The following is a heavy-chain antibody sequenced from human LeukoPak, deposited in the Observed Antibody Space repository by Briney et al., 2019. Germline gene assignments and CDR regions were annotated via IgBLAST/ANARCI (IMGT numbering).Heavy chain of an antibody. CDR1: GFTFSSYV. CDR2: ISTTGGNT. V-gene: IGHV3-64D*08. CDR3: LKGWELRFDAFDI. D-gene: IGHD1-26*01. Sequence: GGSLRLSCSASGFTFSSYVMHWVRQAPGKGLEYLSAISTTGGNTYYADSVKGRFTISRDNSKNTLYLQMNVLRAEDTAVYYCLKGWELRFDAFDIWGQGTMVTVSS. J-gene: IGHJ3*02.